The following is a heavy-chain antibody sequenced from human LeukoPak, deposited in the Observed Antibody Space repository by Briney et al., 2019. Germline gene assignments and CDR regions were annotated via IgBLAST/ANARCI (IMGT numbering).Heavy chain of an antibody. CDR1: GGSISSFY. J-gene: IGHJ6*02. D-gene: IGHD6-6*01. Sequence: PSETLSLTCTVSGGSISSFYWSWIRQPPGKGLGWIGDFYYSGSTNYNPSLKSRVTISVDASKNQFSLKLSSVTAADTAVYYCARGQYSSSSLGYYYYYGMDVWGQGTTVTVSS. CDR3: ARGQYSSSSLGYYYYYGMDV. CDR2: FYYSGST. V-gene: IGHV4-59*01.